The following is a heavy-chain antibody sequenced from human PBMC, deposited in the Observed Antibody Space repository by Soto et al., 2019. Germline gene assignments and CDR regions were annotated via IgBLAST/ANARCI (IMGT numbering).Heavy chain of an antibody. J-gene: IGHJ3*02. D-gene: IGHD4-17*01. V-gene: IGHV3-23*01. CDR3: ARPRGYGVFDAYDI. CDR1: GFTFSTYA. Sequence: QPGGSLRLSCAASGFTFSTYAMSWVRQAPGKGLEWVSAIGAGGGDIYHADSVKARFIISRDNSMNTVFLEMNSLRTDDTAVYYCARPRGYGVFDAYDIWGQGTVVTVSS. CDR2: IGAGGGDI.